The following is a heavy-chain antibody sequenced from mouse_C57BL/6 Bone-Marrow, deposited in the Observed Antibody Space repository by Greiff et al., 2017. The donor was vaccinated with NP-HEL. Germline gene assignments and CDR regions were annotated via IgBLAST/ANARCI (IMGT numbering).Heavy chain of an antibody. Sequence: QVQLKQSGPELVKPGASVKLSCKASGYTFTSYDINWVKQRPGQGLEWIGWIYPRDGSTKYNEKFKGKATLTVDTSSSTAYMELHSLTSEDSAVYFCAREAYSKGFAYWGQGTLVTVSA. D-gene: IGHD2-5*01. V-gene: IGHV1-85*01. CDR3: AREAYSKGFAY. CDR2: IYPRDGST. J-gene: IGHJ3*01. CDR1: GYTFTSYD.